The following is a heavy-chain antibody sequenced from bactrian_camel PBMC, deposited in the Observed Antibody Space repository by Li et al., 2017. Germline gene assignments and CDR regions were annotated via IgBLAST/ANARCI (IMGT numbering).Heavy chain of an antibody. CDR1: ADPYTYRYH. CDR3: ATQGEWAYIN. D-gene: IGHD1*01. Sequence: VQLVESGGGLVQPGGSLRLTCSGSADPYTYRYHMGWFRQAPGKEREAVAVIDSDDDATYADFVKGRFTISRDNAKNTLYLQLNSLKSEDASVYYCATQGEWAYINWGQGTQVTVS. J-gene: IGHJ4*01. V-gene: IGHV3S10*01. CDR2: IDSDDDA.